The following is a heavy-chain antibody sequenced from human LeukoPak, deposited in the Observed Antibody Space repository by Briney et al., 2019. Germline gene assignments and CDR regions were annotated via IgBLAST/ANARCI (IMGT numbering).Heavy chain of an antibody. J-gene: IGHJ4*02. Sequence: PGGSLRLSCAASGFTVSSNYMSWVRQAPGKGLEWVSVIYSGGSTYYADSVKGRFTISRDNSKNTLYLQMNSLRAEDTAVYYCASSNYYGSGSLNLDYWGQGTLVTVSS. CDR1: GFTVSSNY. CDR3: ASSNYYGSGSLNLDY. CDR2: IYSGGST. V-gene: IGHV3-53*01. D-gene: IGHD3-10*01.